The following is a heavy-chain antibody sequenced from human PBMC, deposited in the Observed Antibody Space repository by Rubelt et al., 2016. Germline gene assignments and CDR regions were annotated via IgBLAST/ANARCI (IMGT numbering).Heavy chain of an antibody. CDR2: GYNGNT. D-gene: IGHD2-15*01. V-gene: IGHV1-18*01. J-gene: IGHJ6*02. CDR3: ARVSATLRNEYYFGMDV. Sequence: GYNGNTNYAQKLQGRVTIGTDTSTNTAYMYLRSLRSDDTAIYYCARVSATLRNEYYFGMDVWGQGTTVTVSS.